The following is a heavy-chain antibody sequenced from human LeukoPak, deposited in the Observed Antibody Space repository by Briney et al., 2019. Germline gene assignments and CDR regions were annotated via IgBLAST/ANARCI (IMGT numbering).Heavy chain of an antibody. D-gene: IGHD3-16*01. CDR1: GYTFTDYY. V-gene: IGHV1-2*02. CDR3: ATDNYGTLDY. Sequence: ASVKVSCKASGYTFTDYYIHWVRRAPGQGLEWMGWIDPRRGGTRCTQKFQGRVTMTRDTSISTVYLGLSGLTFDDTAVYYCATDNYGTLDYWGQGTLVTVSP. CDR2: IDPRRGGT. J-gene: IGHJ4*02.